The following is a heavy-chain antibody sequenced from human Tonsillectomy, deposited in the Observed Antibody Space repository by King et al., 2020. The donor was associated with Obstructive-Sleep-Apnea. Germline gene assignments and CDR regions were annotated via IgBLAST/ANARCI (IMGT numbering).Heavy chain of an antibody. CDR1: GFTFSTFS. Sequence: VQLVESGGGLVKPGGSLRLSCAASGFTFSTFSMNWVRQAPETGLEWVSSITSIGSYIYYVVAVKGRFTMSRDNAKNSLFLQMHSLRAEDTAVYSCARETGYCSGGRCYRYGMDVWGQGTTVTVSS. D-gene: IGHD2-15*01. CDR2: ITSIGSYI. CDR3: ARETGYCSGGRCYRYGMDV. V-gene: IGHV3-21*01. J-gene: IGHJ6*02.